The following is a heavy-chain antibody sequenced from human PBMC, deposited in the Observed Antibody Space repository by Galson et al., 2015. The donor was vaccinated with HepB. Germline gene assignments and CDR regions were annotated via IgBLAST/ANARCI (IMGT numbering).Heavy chain of an antibody. CDR3: ARMSHGSGYNWFDP. Sequence: TLSLTCTVSGGSISSGGYYWSWIRQHPGKGLEWIGYIYYSGSTYYNPSLKSRVTISVDTSKNQFSLKLSSVTAADTAVYYCARMSHGSGYNWFDPWGQGTLVTVSS. V-gene: IGHV4-31*03. CDR1: GGSISSGGYY. D-gene: IGHD3-10*01. CDR2: IYYSGST. J-gene: IGHJ5*02.